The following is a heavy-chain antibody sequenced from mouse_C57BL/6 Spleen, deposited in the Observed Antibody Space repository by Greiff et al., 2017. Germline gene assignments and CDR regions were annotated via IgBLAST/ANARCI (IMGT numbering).Heavy chain of an antibody. D-gene: IGHD2-2*01. Sequence: VQLQQPGAELVMPGASVKLSCKASGYTFTSYWMHWVKQRPGQGLEWIGEIDPSDSYTNYNQKFKGKSTLTVDKSSSTAYMQLSSLTSEDSAVYYCARSEVGGYLYAMDYWGQGTSVTVSS. CDR1: GYTFTSYW. CDR2: IDPSDSYT. J-gene: IGHJ4*01. V-gene: IGHV1-69*01. CDR3: ARSEVGGYLYAMDY.